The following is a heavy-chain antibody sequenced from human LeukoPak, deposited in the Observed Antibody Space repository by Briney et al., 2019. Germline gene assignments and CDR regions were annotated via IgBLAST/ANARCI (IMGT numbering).Heavy chain of an antibody. CDR3: ANDYRSGSFHDF. CDR1: GFTFSSYA. D-gene: IGHD3-10*01. J-gene: IGHJ4*02. V-gene: IGHV3-23*01. CDR2: ISGSGGST. Sequence: GGSLRLSCAASGFTFSSYAMSWVRQPPGKGLEWVSVISGSGGSTYYADSVKGRFTISRDNSKNTLFLQMNSLRAEDTAVYYCANDYRSGSFHDFWGQGTLVTVSS.